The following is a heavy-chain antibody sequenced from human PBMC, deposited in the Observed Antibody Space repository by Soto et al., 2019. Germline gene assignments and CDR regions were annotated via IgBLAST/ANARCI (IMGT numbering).Heavy chain of an antibody. CDR2: VSHDGRNT. CDR1: GFTFSDYA. V-gene: IGHV3-30*03. CDR3: PQGGRQWLVTSDFNY. Sequence: VQLVESGGGVVQPGRSLRLSCAASGFTFSDYAMHWVRQAPGKGLEWVAVVSHDGRNTHYADSVKGRFTISRDSSKNTVSLEMTSLRAEDTSVYYCPQGGRQWLVTSDFNYWGPGALVTVSS. D-gene: IGHD6-19*01. J-gene: IGHJ4*02.